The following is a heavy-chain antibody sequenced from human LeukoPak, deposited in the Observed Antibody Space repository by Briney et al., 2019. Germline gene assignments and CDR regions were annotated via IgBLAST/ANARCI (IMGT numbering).Heavy chain of an antibody. J-gene: IGHJ4*02. Sequence: GGSLRPSCAASGFTLSSYSMNWVRQAPGKGLEWVSSISSSSSYIYYADSVKGRFTISRDNAKNSLYLQMNSLRAEDTAVYYCARDGIAVAADYWGQGTLVTVSS. CDR3: ARDGIAVAADY. D-gene: IGHD6-19*01. V-gene: IGHV3-21*01. CDR1: GFTLSSYS. CDR2: ISSSSSYI.